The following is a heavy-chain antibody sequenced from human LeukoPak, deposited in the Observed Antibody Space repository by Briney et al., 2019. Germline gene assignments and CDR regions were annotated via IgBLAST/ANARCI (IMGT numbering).Heavy chain of an antibody. CDR3: ARDSGMVRGTVDY. CDR1: GYTFTSYY. V-gene: IGHV1-46*01. CDR2: INPNGGST. J-gene: IGHJ4*02. D-gene: IGHD3-10*01. Sequence: ASVTVSCKSSGYTFTSYYMYWVRQAPGQGLEWMGIINPNGGSTSYAQKFQGRVTMTRDTSTSTVYMELSSLRSEDTAVYYCARDSGMVRGTVDYWGQGTLVTVSS.